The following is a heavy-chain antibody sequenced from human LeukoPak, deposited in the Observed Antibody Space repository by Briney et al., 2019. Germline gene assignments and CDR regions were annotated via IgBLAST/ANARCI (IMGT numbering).Heavy chain of an antibody. Sequence: PGRSQRLSCAASGFTFDDYAMHWVRQPPGKGLEWVSGVSWNSDDIGYADSVKGRFTISRDNAKKSLYLQMSSLRAEDTALYYCAKGDSWSGYSVGMDVWGQGTTVTVSS. V-gene: IGHV3-9*01. CDR1: GFTFDDYA. CDR3: AKGDSWSGYSVGMDV. J-gene: IGHJ6*02. CDR2: VSWNSDDI. D-gene: IGHD3-3*01.